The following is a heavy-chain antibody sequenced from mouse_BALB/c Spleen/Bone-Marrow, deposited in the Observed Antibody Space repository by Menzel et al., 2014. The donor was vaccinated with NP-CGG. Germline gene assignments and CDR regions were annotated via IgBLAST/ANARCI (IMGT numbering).Heavy chain of an antibody. CDR2: ISRGSSTI. CDR3: ARGGNYAWFAY. D-gene: IGHD2-1*01. Sequence: EVKLVESGGGLVQPGGSRKLSCAASGFTFSSFGMHWVRQAPEKGLEWVAYISRGSSTIYYADTVKGRFTISRDNPKNTLFLQMTSLRSEDTAMYYCARGGNYAWFAYWGQGTLVTVSA. V-gene: IGHV5-17*02. J-gene: IGHJ3*01. CDR1: GFTFSSFG.